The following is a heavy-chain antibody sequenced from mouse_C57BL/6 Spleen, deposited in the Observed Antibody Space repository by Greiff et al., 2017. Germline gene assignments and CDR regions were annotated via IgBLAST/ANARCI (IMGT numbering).Heavy chain of an antibody. Sequence: VQLQQSGPELVKPGASVKISCKASGYAFSSSWMNWVKQRPGKSLEWIGNFHPYNDDTKYNEKFKGKATLTVEKSSSTVYLELSRLTSDDSAVYYCARGGGSSYLYWYFDVWGTGTTVTVSS. J-gene: IGHJ1*03. CDR3: ARGGGSSYLYWYFDV. CDR2: FHPYNDDT. V-gene: IGHV1-47*01. CDR1: GYAFSSSW. D-gene: IGHD1-1*01.